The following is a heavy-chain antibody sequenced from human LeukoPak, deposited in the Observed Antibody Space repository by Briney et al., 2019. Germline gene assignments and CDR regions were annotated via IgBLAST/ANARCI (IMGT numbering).Heavy chain of an antibody. V-gene: IGHV4-30-2*01. CDR1: GAFISSGGFY. CDR3: ARAWGGSYGAFDI. CDR2: IYHSGKA. Sequence: PSETLSLTCTVSGAFISSGGFYWSWLRQPPGKGLEWIGYIYHSGKAYYNPSLESRVTISVDRSKNHFSLNLNSVTAADTAVYYCARAWGGSYGAFDIWGQGTMVTVSS. J-gene: IGHJ3*02. D-gene: IGHD1-26*01.